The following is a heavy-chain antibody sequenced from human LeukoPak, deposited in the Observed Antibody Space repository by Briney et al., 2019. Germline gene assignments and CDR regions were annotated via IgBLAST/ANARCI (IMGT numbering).Heavy chain of an antibody. CDR2: IHYSGST. Sequence: PSETLSLTCTVSGGSISSGDYYWGWIRQPPGKGLVYIGSIHYSGSTYYNPSLRSRVSISVDTSENQFSLKLNSVTAADTAVYYCARGSPYHSWGQGTLVTVSS. V-gene: IGHV4-39*01. D-gene: IGHD2-15*01. J-gene: IGHJ4*02. CDR1: GGSISSGDYY. CDR3: ARGSPYHS.